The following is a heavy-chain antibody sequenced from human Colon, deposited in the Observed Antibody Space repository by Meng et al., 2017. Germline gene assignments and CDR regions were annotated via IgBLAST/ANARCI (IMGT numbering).Heavy chain of an antibody. CDR3: ARNPVIPDARTFDF. V-gene: IGHV4-30-4*01. CDR1: VGSINSADYY. Sequence: QVQLQESGPGVVKATQPLSLTRTLSVGSINSADYYWNWIRQSPGKGLEWLGYIHSSGNTYYTPSLKSRLTMSLDTSKNQFSLRLTSVTAADTAVYYCARNPVIPDARTFDFWGQGALVTVSS. D-gene: IGHD2-2*01. CDR2: IHSSGNT. J-gene: IGHJ4*02.